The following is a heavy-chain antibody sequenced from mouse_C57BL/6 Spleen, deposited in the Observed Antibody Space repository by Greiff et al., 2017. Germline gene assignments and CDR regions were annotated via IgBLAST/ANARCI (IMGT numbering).Heavy chain of an antibody. CDR1: GYTFTDYY. D-gene: IGHD1-1*01. V-gene: IGHV1-26*01. Sequence: EVQLQQSGPELVKPGASVKISCKASGYTFTDYYMNWVKQSHGKSLEWIGDINPNNGGTSYNQKFKGKATLTVDKSSSTAYMELRSLTSEDSAVYYCARHYGSSFYYYAMDYWGQGTSVTVSS. J-gene: IGHJ4*01. CDR3: ARHYGSSFYYYAMDY. CDR2: INPNNGGT.